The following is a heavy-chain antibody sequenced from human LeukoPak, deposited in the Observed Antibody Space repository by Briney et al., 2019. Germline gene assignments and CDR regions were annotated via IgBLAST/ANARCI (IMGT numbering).Heavy chain of an antibody. D-gene: IGHD6-13*01. CDR1: GFTVSSNY. J-gene: IGHJ3*02. Sequence: GGSLRLSCAASGFTVSSNYMTWVRQAPGKGLEWVSVISIPGSITYADSVKGRFTTSRDNSKNTLYLQMNGLSADDTAVYYCARDKGSSWSDAFDIWGQGTMVTVSS. V-gene: IGHV3-53*01. CDR2: ISIPGSI. CDR3: ARDKGSSWSDAFDI.